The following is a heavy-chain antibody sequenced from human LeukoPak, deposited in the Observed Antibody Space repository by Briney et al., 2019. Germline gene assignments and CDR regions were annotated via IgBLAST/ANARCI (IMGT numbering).Heavy chain of an antibody. CDR2: ITGSSSNI. CDR1: GFTFNTYS. V-gene: IGHV3-21*01. CDR3: VRGGGRYLFQH. Sequence: KPGGSLRLSCAASGFTFNTYSMNWVSQAPGKGLEWVSSITGSSSNIYYADSVKGRFTISRDNAKNSLYLQMNSLRAEDTAVYYCVRGGGRYLFQHWGQCTLVTVSS. J-gene: IGHJ1*01. D-gene: IGHD1-26*01.